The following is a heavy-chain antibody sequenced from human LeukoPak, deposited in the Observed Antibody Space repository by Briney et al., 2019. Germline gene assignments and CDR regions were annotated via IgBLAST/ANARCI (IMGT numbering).Heavy chain of an antibody. CDR1: GFTFSSYW. D-gene: IGHD3-10*01. CDR3: ARDSGYYYYGMDV. V-gene: IGHV3-7*01. Sequence: GGYLRLSCAASGFTFSSYWMSWVRQAPGKGLEWVANIKQDGSEKYYVDSVKGRFTISRDNAKNSLYLQMNSLRAEDTAVYYCARDSGYYYYGMDVWGQGTTVTVSS. CDR2: IKQDGSEK. J-gene: IGHJ6*02.